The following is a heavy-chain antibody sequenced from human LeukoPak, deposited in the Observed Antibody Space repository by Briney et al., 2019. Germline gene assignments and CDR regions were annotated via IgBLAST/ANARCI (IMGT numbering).Heavy chain of an antibody. D-gene: IGHD4/OR15-4a*01. CDR3: ARDSYGADI. Sequence: GGSLRLSCAASGFTFSSYAMHWVRQAPGKGLEWAAVIQYDESYEYYVDSVKGRFTISRDNSKNTLFLHLNSLRVEDTAVYYCARDSYGADIWGRGTMVTVSS. V-gene: IGHV3-33*08. J-gene: IGHJ3*02. CDR1: GFTFSSYA. CDR2: IQYDESYE.